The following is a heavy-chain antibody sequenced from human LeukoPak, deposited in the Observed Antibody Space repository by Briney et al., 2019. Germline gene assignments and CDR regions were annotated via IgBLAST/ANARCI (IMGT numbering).Heavy chain of an antibody. CDR3: ARSTKYYYDSNSYWNAFDI. Sequence: SETLSLTCAVYGGSFSGYYWSWIRQPPGKGLEWIGEINHSGSTNYNPSLKSRVTISVDTSKNQFSLKLSSVTAADTAVYYCARSTKYYYDSNSYWNAFDIWGQGTMVIISS. CDR2: INHSGST. CDR1: GGSFSGYY. D-gene: IGHD3-22*01. V-gene: IGHV4-34*01. J-gene: IGHJ3*02.